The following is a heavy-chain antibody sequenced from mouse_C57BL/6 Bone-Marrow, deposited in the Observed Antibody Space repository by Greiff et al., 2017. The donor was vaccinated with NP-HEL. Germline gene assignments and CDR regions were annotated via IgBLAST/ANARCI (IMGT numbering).Heavy chain of an antibody. V-gene: IGHV1-15*01. Sequence: VQRVESGAELVRPGASVTLSCKASGYTFTDYEMHWVKQTPVHGLEWIGAIDPETGGTAYNQKFKGKAILTADKSSSTAYMELRSLTSEDSAVYYCTRWDYDGVLFDYWGQGTTLTVSS. CDR2: IDPETGGT. D-gene: IGHD2-4*01. CDR3: TRWDYDGVLFDY. CDR1: GYTFTDYE. J-gene: IGHJ2*01.